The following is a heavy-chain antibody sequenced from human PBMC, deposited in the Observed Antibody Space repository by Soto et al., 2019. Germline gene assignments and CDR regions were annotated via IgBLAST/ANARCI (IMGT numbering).Heavy chain of an antibody. Sequence: ASVKVSCKASGGTFSSYAISWVRQAPGQGLEWMGGIIPIFGTANYAQKFQGRVTITADESTTTAYMELRSLKSDDTAVYYCATETLRYCSSPNCPEAFDIWGQGTMVPVSS. V-gene: IGHV1-69*13. CDR3: ATETLRYCSSPNCPEAFDI. CDR2: IIPIFGTA. J-gene: IGHJ3*02. CDR1: GGTFSSYA. D-gene: IGHD2-15*01.